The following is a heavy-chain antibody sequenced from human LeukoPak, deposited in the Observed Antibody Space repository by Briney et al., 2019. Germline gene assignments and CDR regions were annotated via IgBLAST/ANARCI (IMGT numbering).Heavy chain of an antibody. CDR3: ARDLGGYCSGGSCYRPYYFDY. CDR2: IYYSGST. D-gene: IGHD2-15*01. J-gene: IGHJ4*02. CDR1: GGSISSYY. Sequence: PSETLSLTCTVSGGSISSYYWSWIRQPPGKGLEWIGCIYYSGSTNYNPSLKSRVTISVDTSKNQFSLKLSSVTAADTAVYYCARDLGGYCSGGSCYRPYYFDYWGQGTLVTVSS. V-gene: IGHV4-59*01.